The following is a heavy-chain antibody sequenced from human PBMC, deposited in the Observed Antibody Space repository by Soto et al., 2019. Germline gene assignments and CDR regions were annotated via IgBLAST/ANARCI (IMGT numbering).Heavy chain of an antibody. CDR1: GFTFSSYG. CDR2: IWYDGSNK. Sequence: QVQLVESGGGVVQPGRSLRLSCAASGFTFSSYGMHWVRQAPGKGLEWVAVIWYDGSNKYYADSVKGRFTISRDNSKNTLYLQMNSLRAEDTAVYYCARDPLAGYYDLLTGYYNSYLDYWGQGTLVTVSS. J-gene: IGHJ4*02. D-gene: IGHD3-9*01. V-gene: IGHV3-33*01. CDR3: ARDPLAGYYDLLTGYYNSYLDY.